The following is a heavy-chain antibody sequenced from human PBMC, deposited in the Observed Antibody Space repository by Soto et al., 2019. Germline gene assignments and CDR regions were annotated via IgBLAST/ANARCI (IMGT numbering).Heavy chain of an antibody. CDR1: GFTFSNYA. J-gene: IGHJ4*02. CDR3: ARVRDGWYADY. V-gene: IGHV3-23*01. D-gene: IGHD6-19*01. Sequence: EVQLLESGGGLVQPGGSLRLSCAASGFTFSNYAMSWVRQAPGKGLEWVSGISGSGGTTYYADSVQDRFTISRDRFQNDLLAQINGLQGDGTAVYFWARVRDGWYADYWGQGCLVTV. CDR2: ISGSGGTT.